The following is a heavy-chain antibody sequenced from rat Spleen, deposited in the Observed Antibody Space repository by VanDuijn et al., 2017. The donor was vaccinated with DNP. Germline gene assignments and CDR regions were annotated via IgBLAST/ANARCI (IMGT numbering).Heavy chain of an antibody. CDR1: GFTFNNYW. V-gene: IGHV5-31*01. J-gene: IGHJ2*01. CDR3: ARDDDDGYYGYYFDY. Sequence: EVQLVESGGDLVQPGRSLKLSCVASGFTFNNYWMTWIRQVPGKGLEWVASITSSGGSTYYPDSVKGRFTISRDNAKNTLYLQMNSLRSEDTATYYCARDDDDGYYGYYFDYWGQGVMVTVSS. CDR2: ITSSGGST. D-gene: IGHD1-12*03.